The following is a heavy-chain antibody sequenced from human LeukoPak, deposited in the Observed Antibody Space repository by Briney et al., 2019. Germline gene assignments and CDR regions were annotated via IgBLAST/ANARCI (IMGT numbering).Heavy chain of an antibody. V-gene: IGHV3-7*01. J-gene: IGHJ4*02. D-gene: IGHD6-19*01. CDR3: ARDLTYSGWYYFDC. Sequence: GRSLRLPCAASGFTFNDYYMNWIRQAPGKGLEWVASIKQDGSEKSYVDSVKGRFTISRDNAKNSLYLQMSSLRAEDTAVYHCARDLTYSGWYYFDCWGQGTLVTVSS. CDR2: IKQDGSEK. CDR1: GFTFNDYY.